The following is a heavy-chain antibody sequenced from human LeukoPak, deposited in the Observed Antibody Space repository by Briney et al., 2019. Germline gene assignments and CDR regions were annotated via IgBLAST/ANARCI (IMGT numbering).Heavy chain of an antibody. CDR3: AKDRYYTSGSYFGYFGY. V-gene: IGHV3-30*02. Sequence: GGSLRLSCAASGFHFTTYGMHWVRQAPGKGLEWVAFIRYDGGNKYYADSVKGRFTMSRDNSKNSLYLQMNSLRAEDTAVYYCAKDRYYTSGSYFGYFGYWGQGTLVTVSS. CDR2: IRYDGGNK. J-gene: IGHJ4*02. D-gene: IGHD3-10*01. CDR1: GFHFTTYG.